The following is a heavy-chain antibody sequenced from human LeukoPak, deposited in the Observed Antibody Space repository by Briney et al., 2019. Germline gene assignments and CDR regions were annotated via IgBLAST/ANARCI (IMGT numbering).Heavy chain of an antibody. Sequence: GASVKVSCKAAGYTFTGYYMHWVRQAPGQGLGWMGWINPNSGGTNYAQKFQGRVTMTRDTSISTAYMELSRLRSDDTAVYYCARDKVPAAHYYYMDVWGKGTTVTVSS. D-gene: IGHD2-2*01. CDR1: GYTFTGYY. J-gene: IGHJ6*03. CDR3: ARDKVPAAHYYYMDV. V-gene: IGHV1-2*02. CDR2: INPNSGGT.